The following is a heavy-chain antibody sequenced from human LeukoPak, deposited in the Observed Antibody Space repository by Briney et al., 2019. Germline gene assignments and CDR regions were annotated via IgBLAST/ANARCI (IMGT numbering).Heavy chain of an antibody. Sequence: PSETLSLTCAVYGGSFSGYYWSWIRQPPGKGLEWIGEINHSGSTNYNPSLKSRVTISVDTSKKQFSLKLSSVTAADTAVYYCARLFGITMIEDWGQGTLVTVSS. CDR3: ARLFGITMIED. D-gene: IGHD3-22*01. V-gene: IGHV4-34*01. J-gene: IGHJ4*02. CDR2: INHSGST. CDR1: GGSFSGYY.